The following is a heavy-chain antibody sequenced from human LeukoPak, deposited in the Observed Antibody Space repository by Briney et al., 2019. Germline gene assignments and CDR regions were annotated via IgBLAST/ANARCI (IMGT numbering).Heavy chain of an antibody. D-gene: IGHD6-6*01. CDR2: IRYDGSNK. CDR3: AKDLWYSSSSGYFQH. Sequence: GGSLRLSCAASGFTFSSYGMHWVRQAPGKGLEWVALIRYDGSNKYYADSVKGRFTISRDNSKNTLYLQMNSLRAEDTAVYYCAKDLWYSSSSGYFQHWGQGTLVTVSS. CDR1: GFTFSSYG. J-gene: IGHJ1*01. V-gene: IGHV3-30*02.